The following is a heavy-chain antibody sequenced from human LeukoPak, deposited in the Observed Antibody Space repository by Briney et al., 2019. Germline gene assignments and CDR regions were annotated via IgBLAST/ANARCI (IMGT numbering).Heavy chain of an antibody. J-gene: IGHJ5*02. CDR3: ARDSEGVTGTTSWFDP. Sequence: GGSLRLSCAASGFTFSSYSMNWVRQAPGKGLEWVSYISSSSSNIYYADSVKGRFTISRDNGKNSLYLQMNSLRAEDTAVYYCARDSEGVTGTTSWFDPWGQGTLVTVSS. CDR1: GFTFSSYS. CDR2: ISSSSSNI. V-gene: IGHV3-48*01. D-gene: IGHD1-7*01.